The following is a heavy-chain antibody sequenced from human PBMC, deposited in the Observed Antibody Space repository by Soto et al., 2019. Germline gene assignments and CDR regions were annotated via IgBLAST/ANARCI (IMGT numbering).Heavy chain of an antibody. CDR1: GFTFSSYD. V-gene: IGHV3-13*01. Sequence: GGSLRLSCAASGFTFSSYDMHWVRQATGKGLEWVSAIGTAGDTYYPGSVKGRITISRENAKNSLYLQMNSLRAEDTAVYYCARVAAGGHYFDYWGQGTLVTVSS. D-gene: IGHD6-13*01. J-gene: IGHJ4*02. CDR3: ARVAAGGHYFDY. CDR2: IGTAGDT.